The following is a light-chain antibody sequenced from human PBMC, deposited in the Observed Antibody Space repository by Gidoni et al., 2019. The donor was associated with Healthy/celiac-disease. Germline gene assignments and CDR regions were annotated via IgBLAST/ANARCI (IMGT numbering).Light chain of an antibody. CDR3: QQSYSTPV. CDR2: AAS. CDR1: QSISSY. J-gene: IGKJ4*01. Sequence: IQMPQSPSSLSASVGDRVTITCRASQSISSYLNWYQQKPGKAPKLLIYAASSLQSGVPSRFSGSGSGTDFTLTISSLQPEDFATYYCQQSYSTPVFGGGTKVEIK. V-gene: IGKV1-39*01.